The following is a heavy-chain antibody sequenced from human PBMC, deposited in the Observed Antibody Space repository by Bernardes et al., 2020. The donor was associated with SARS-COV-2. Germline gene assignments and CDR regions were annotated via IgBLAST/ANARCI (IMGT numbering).Heavy chain of an antibody. CDR1: GGSMTGYY. D-gene: IGHD3-10*01. CDR2: IQTRGTT. J-gene: IGHJ4*02. CDR3: ARDVPGAASRDYLDY. V-gene: IGHV4-4*07. Sequence: SETLSLTCTVSGGSMTGYYWSWIRQSAGKELEWIGRIQTRGTTSYNPSLKSRVTMSIDTSMNQFSLKLSSVTAADTAVYYCARDVPGAASRDYLDYWGQGTLVTVSS.